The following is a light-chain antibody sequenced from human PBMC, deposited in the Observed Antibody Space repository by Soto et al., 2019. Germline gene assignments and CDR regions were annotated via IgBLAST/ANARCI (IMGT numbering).Light chain of an antibody. Sequence: EIVMTQSPATLSVSPGERATLSCRASQSVSNNLAWYQQKPGQTPRLVIYGASNRATGVPARFSGSGSGTDFTLTISCLQSEDFATYYCQQYYSYPLTFGGGTKVDIK. CDR1: QSVSNN. CDR3: QQYYSYPLT. V-gene: IGKV3-15*01. J-gene: IGKJ4*01. CDR2: GAS.